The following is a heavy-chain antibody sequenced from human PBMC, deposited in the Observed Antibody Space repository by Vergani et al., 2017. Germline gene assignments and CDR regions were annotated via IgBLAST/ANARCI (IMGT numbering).Heavy chain of an antibody. CDR2: ISAYNGNT. Sequence: VQLLESGGGLVQPGGSLRLSCAASGYTFTSYGISWVRQAPGQGLEWMGWISAYNGNTNYAQKLQGRVTMTTDTSTSTAYMELRSLRSDDTAVYYCARGGSYRPFDYWGQGTLVTVSS. CDR3: ARGGSYRPFDY. V-gene: IGHV1-18*01. J-gene: IGHJ4*02. D-gene: IGHD3-16*02. CDR1: GYTFTSYG.